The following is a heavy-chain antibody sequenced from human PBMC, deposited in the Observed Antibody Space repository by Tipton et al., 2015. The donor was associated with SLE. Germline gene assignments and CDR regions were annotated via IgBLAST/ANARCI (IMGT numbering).Heavy chain of an antibody. CDR1: GDSISNSPYY. CDR2: IYYLGNT. Sequence: TLSLTCTVSGDSISNSPYYWGWIRQPPGKGLEWIGTIYYLGNTYYNPSLKSRVTMSVDTSMNHFSLKLSSVTAADTAVYYCAKLRRPAVTLYYMDVWGKGTTVTISS. CDR3: AKLRRPAVTLYYMDV. D-gene: IGHD2-15*01. V-gene: IGHV4-39*02. J-gene: IGHJ6*03.